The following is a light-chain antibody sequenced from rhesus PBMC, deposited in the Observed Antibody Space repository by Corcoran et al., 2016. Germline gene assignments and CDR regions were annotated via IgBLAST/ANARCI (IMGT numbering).Light chain of an antibody. CDR3: QQESSWPLT. CDR1: QSVNSN. CDR2: EAY. J-gene: IGKJ4*01. V-gene: IGKV3-35*01. Sequence: IIMTQSPATLSLSPGERATLSCRSRQSVNSNLAWYQQQPGQPPRLLISEAYNRDTGIPDRFRGSGSVTDSTLTITSLGPEDVGVYYGQQESSWPLTFGGGTKVEIK.